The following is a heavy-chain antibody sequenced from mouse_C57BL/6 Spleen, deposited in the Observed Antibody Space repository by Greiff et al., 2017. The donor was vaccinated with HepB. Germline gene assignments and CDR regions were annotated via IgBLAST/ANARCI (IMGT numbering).Heavy chain of an antibody. Sequence: QVHVKQSGPELVKPGASVKISCKASGYTFTDYYINWVKQRPGQGLEWIGWIFPGSGSTYYNEKFKGKATLTVDKSSSTAYMLLSSLTSEDSAVYFCARGGDSRLAWFAYWGQGTLVTVSA. J-gene: IGHJ3*01. D-gene: IGHD1-2*01. V-gene: IGHV1-75*01. CDR2: IFPGSGST. CDR1: GYTFTDYY. CDR3: ARGGDSRLAWFAY.